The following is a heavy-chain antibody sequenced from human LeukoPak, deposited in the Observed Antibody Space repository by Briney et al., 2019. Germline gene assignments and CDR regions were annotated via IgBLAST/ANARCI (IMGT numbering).Heavy chain of an antibody. V-gene: IGHV3-30-3*01. D-gene: IGHD5-18*01. CDR1: GFTFSSYA. CDR3: ARDRHTAMVYYYYMDV. CDR2: ISYDGSNK. J-gene: IGHJ6*03. Sequence: GGSLRLSCAASGFTFSSYAMHWVRQAPGKGLEWVAVISYDGSNKYYADSVKGRFTISRDNARNSLYLQMNSLRDEDTAVYYCARDRHTAMVYYYYMDVWGTGTTDTVSS.